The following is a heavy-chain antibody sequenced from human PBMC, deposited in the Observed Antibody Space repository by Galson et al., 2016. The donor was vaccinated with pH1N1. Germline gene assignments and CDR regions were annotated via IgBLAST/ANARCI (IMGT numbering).Heavy chain of an antibody. Sequence: WIGSIYDGGTTYYNPSLKTRVTMSEDTSKNQFSLRLTSVTAADTAVYYCARDGAYYDSTKGYFDYWGRGTLVTVSS. V-gene: IGHV4-39*07. J-gene: IGHJ4*02. D-gene: IGHD3-22*01. CDR2: IYDGGTT. CDR3: ARDGAYYDSTKGYFDY.